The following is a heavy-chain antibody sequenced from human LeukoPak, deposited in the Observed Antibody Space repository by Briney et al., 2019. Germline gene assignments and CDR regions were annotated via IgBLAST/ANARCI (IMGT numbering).Heavy chain of an antibody. J-gene: IGHJ4*02. CDR2: ISSNGGST. Sequence: GGSLRLSCAASGFPFSTYSMHWVRQAPGKGLEYVSAISSNGGSTFYANSVRGRFTISRDNSKNTVHLQMGSLRAEDMAVYYCARDGAYGDYDYWGQGTLVTVSS. V-gene: IGHV3-64*01. CDR1: GFPFSTYS. CDR3: ARDGAYGDYDY. D-gene: IGHD4-17*01.